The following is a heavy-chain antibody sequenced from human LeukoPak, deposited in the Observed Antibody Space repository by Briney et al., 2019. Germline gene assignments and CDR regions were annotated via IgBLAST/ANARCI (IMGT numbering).Heavy chain of an antibody. V-gene: IGHV1-69*13. CDR3: ARVVVPAALDAFDI. D-gene: IGHD2-2*01. Sequence: GASVKVSCKASGGTFSSYAISWVRQAPGQGLEWMGVIIPIFGTANYAQKFQGRVTITADESTSTAYMELSSLRSEDTAVYYCARVVVPAALDAFDIWGQGTMVTVSS. J-gene: IGHJ3*02. CDR2: IIPIFGTA. CDR1: GGTFSSYA.